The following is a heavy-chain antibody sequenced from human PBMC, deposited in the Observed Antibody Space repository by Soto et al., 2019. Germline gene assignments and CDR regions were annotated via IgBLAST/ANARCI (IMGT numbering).Heavy chain of an antibody. V-gene: IGHV3-21*01. D-gene: IGHD2-2*01. J-gene: IGHJ3*02. CDR3: AREDCSSTKCYVNAFDI. CDR2: ISSSSSYI. Sequence: GGSLRLSCAASGFTFSSYSMNWVRQAPGKGLEWVSSISSSSSYIYYADSVKGRFTISRDNAKNSLYLQMNSLRAEDTAVYYCAREDCSSTKCYVNAFDIWGQGTMVTVSS. CDR1: GFTFSSYS.